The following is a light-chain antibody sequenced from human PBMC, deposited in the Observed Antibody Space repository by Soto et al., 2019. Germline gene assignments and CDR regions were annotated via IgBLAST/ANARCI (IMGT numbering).Light chain of an antibody. CDR3: QQYGSSRT. V-gene: IGKV3-20*01. CDR2: GAS. Sequence: IVLTQSPGTLSLSPGERATLSCRASQSVSSNLAWYQQKPGQAPRLLIYGASSRATGIPDRFSGSGSGTDFTLTISRLEPEDFAVYYCQQYGSSRTFGQGTKVDI. J-gene: IGKJ1*01. CDR1: QSVSSN.